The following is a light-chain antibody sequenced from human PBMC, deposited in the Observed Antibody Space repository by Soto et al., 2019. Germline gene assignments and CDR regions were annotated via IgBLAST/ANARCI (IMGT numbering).Light chain of an antibody. CDR2: DAS. J-gene: IGKJ4*01. V-gene: IGKV1-5*01. CDR1: QTISTW. Sequence: DIQVTQSPPTLSASVGDRVTITCRASQTISTWMAWYQQKPGKAPKLLVYDASTLQSGVASRFSGSGSGTEFTLIISGLQPDDSATYYCQQFGDSLNFGGGTK. CDR3: QQFGDSLN.